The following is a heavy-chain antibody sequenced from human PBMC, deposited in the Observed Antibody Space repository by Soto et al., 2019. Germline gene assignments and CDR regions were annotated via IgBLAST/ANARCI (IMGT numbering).Heavy chain of an antibody. V-gene: IGHV1-69*12. CDR3: ARTDGDSFYYYYYGMDV. D-gene: IGHD4-17*01. Sequence: QVQLVQSGAEVKKPGSSVKVSCKASGGTFSSYAISWVRQAPGQGLEWMGGIIPIFGTANYAQKFQGRVTITADESTSTAYMELSSLRSEETAVYYCARTDGDSFYYYYYGMDVWGQGTTVTVSS. CDR2: IIPIFGTA. J-gene: IGHJ6*02. CDR1: GGTFSSYA.